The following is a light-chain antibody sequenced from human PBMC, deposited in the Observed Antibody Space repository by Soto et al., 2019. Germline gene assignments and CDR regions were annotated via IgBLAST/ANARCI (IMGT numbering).Light chain of an antibody. CDR3: QNYYGAPWT. CDR2: AAS. Sequence: DIQMTQSPSSLSASVGDRVTITCRASQGIRTYLVWYQQKPGTVPKLLIFAASTLQSGVPSRFSGSGSGTDFTLTISSLQPEDVATYYCQNYYGAPWTFGQGTKVEIK. V-gene: IGKV1-27*01. CDR1: QGIRTY. J-gene: IGKJ1*01.